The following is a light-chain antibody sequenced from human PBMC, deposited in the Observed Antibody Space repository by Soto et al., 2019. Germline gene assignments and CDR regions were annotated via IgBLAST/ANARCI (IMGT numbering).Light chain of an antibody. CDR3: YQYGSSPPT. CDR2: DTS. CDR1: RSVGSY. J-gene: IGKJ1*01. V-gene: IGKV3-20*01. Sequence: EIVLTQSPATLSLSPGERATLSCRASRSVGSYLAWYQQKPGQAPSLLIYDTSKRATGIPARFSGSGSGTDFTLTISGLEPEDFVVFYCYQYGSSPPTFGQGTKVEIK.